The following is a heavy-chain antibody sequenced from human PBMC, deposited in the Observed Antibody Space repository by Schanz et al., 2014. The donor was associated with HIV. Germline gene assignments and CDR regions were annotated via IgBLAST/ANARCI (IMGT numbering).Heavy chain of an antibody. CDR2: ISHDGSKK. V-gene: IGHV3-30*18. Sequence: QVQLVESGGGVVQPRRSLRLSCAASGFTFSSYGMYWVRQAPGKGLEWVAVISHDGSKKYYADSVRGRITISRDNSKNTLYLQMTTLRIDDTAVYYCAKPEYDSRGNSQSHFDYWGQGTLVTVSP. J-gene: IGHJ4*02. D-gene: IGHD3-22*01. CDR3: AKPEYDSRGNSQSHFDY. CDR1: GFTFSSYG.